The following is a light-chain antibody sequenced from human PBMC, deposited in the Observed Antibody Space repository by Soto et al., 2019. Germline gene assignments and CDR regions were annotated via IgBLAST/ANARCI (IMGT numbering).Light chain of an antibody. V-gene: IGKV1-33*01. Sequence: DIQMTQSPSSLSASVGDRVTITCQASHDISKYLNWYQQKPGKAPNLLFYGACNLETGLPSRLSGSGSGTYFTLTISSLYPEATATYYCQQYDNLYTFGLGSKVEIK. J-gene: IGKJ2*01. CDR2: GAC. CDR1: HDISKY. CDR3: QQYDNLYT.